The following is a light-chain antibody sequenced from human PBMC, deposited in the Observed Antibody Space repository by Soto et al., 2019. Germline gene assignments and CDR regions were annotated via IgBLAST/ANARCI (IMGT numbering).Light chain of an antibody. Sequence: DVVMTQSPDSLAVSLGERATINCKSSQSILHSPTHNNYLAWYQKKPGQPPKLLIYWASSRESGVPDRFSGSGYGTDFTLTINTLQAEDAAVYYCHQYFSLHRTFGQGTKVEIK. V-gene: IGKV4-1*01. CDR1: QSILHSPTHNNY. CDR2: WAS. J-gene: IGKJ1*01. CDR3: HQYFSLHRT.